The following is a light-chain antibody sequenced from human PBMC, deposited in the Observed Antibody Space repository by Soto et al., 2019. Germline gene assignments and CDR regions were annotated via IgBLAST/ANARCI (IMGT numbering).Light chain of an antibody. CDR3: QQLNSYPRT. J-gene: IGKJ2*01. CDR1: QGISSY. CDR2: AAS. V-gene: IGKV1-9*01. Sequence: DIQLTQSPSFLSASVGDRVIITCRASQGISSYLAWYQQKPGKAPKLLIYAASTLQSGVPSRFSGRGSGTEFTLTISSLQPEDFATYYCQQLNSYPRTFGQGTKLEIK.